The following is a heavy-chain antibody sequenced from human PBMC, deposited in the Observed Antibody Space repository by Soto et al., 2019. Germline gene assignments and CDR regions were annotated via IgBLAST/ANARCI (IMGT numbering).Heavy chain of an antibody. CDR3: ARVFWSGYYRHVDY. D-gene: IGHD3-3*01. Sequence: SSYNVTRYIFHLVGQATRQGLEWMGWMNPNSGNTGYAQKFQGRVTMTRNTSISTAYMELSSLRSEDTAVYYCARVFWSGYYRHVDYWGQGTLVTVSS. CDR2: MNPNSGNT. CDR1: SYNVTRYI. J-gene: IGHJ4*02. V-gene: IGHV1-8*01.